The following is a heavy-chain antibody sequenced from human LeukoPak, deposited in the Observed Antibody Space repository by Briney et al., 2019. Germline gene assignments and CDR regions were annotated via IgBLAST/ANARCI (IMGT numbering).Heavy chain of an antibody. CDR1: GASISSDSNY. Sequence: SETLSLTCTVSGASISSDSNYWAWVRQPPGKGLQWIGSIYHTGSTFYNPSLMSRVSISIDSSKNQFSLKLSSVTVADTALYYCARDISISWFYSWGQGTLVSVSS. CDR2: IYHTGST. D-gene: IGHD3-3*02. V-gene: IGHV4-39*07. CDR3: ARDISISWFYS. J-gene: IGHJ5*01.